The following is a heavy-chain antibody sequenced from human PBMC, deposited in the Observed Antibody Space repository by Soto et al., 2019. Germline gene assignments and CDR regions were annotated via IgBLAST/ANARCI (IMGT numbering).Heavy chain of an antibody. CDR2: ISYDGSNK. CDR3: AKDKGSGSYSFYYGMDV. D-gene: IGHD1-26*01. CDR1: GFTFSSYG. Sequence: QVQLVESGGGVVQPGRSLRLSCAASGFTFSSYGMHWVRQAPGKGLEWVAVISYDGSNKYYADSVKGRFTISRDNSKNPLYLQMNSLRAEDTAVYYCAKDKGSGSYSFYYGMDVWGQGTTVTVSS. J-gene: IGHJ6*02. V-gene: IGHV3-30*18.